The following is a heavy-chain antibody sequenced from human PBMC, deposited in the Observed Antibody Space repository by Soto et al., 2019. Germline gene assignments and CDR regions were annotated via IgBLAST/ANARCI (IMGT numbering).Heavy chain of an antibody. J-gene: IGHJ4*02. CDR3: VKKWSFNSGYDY. V-gene: IGHV3-64D*08. D-gene: IGHD5-12*01. CDR1: GFTFSNYA. CDR2: ISNNGDHT. Sequence: GGSLRLSCSASGFTFSNYAMHWVRQAPGKGPEYVSAISNNGDHTYYADSVKGRFTVARDNSKNTLYLQMSSLRADDTAVYYCVKKWSFNSGYDYWGQGTQVTVSS.